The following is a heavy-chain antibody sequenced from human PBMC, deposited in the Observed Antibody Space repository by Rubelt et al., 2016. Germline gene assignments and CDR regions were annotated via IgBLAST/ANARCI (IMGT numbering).Heavy chain of an antibody. CDR2: IHYSGHI. CDR1: GGSITSSSHY. V-gene: IGHV4-39*07. D-gene: IGHD3-3*01. Sequence: QLHLQESGPGLVKPSETLSLTCTVSGGSITSSSHYWAWIRQPPGKGLEWIASIHYSGHITYNPSLQSRVTISLDTSASQFSLKLNSVTAADTAIYYCARDFADFRTDFWGQGTLVTVSS. CDR3: ARDFADFRTDF. J-gene: IGHJ4*02.